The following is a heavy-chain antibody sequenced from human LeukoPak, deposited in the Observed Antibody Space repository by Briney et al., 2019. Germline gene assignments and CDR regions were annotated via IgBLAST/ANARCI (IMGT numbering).Heavy chain of an antibody. CDR3: VKEVVATIPPL. CDR1: GFILSNCA. D-gene: IGHD5-12*01. J-gene: IGHJ4*02. Sequence: PGGSLRLSCAASGFILSNCAMTWVRQAPGKELEWVSGIDTKGTRTYYADSVKGRFTISRDNSKSTLFLQMNSLRVEDTAVYYCVKEVVATIPPLWGQGTLVTVSS. CDR2: IDTKGTRT. V-gene: IGHV3-23*01.